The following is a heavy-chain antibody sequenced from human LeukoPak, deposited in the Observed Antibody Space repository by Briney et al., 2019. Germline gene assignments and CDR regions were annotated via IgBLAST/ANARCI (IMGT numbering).Heavy chain of an antibody. CDR3: ARDLWAVPAAILYNWFDP. V-gene: IGHV3-74*01. Sequence: PGGSLRLSCAASGFTFSSYWMHWVRQAPGKGLVWVSGINSDGSSTSYADSVKGRFTISRDNAKNTLYLQMNSLRAEDTAVYYCARDLWAVPAAILYNWFDPWGQGTLVTVSS. CDR1: GFTFSSYW. D-gene: IGHD2-2*02. J-gene: IGHJ5*02. CDR2: INSDGSST.